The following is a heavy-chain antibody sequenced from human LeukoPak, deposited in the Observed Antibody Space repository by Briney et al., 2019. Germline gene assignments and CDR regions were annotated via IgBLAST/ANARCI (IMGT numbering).Heavy chain of an antibody. J-gene: IGHJ6*02. V-gene: IGHV3-30-3*01. CDR2: ISSDGSNK. CDR3: ARGGGLDV. CDR1: GFIFSSYA. Sequence: GRSLRLSCAASGFIFSSYAMHWVRQAPGKGLEWVAVISSDGSNKNSADSVKGRFTISRDNAKNSLYLKMSNLRAEDTAVYFCARGGGLDVWGQGATVTVSS. D-gene: IGHD3-16*01.